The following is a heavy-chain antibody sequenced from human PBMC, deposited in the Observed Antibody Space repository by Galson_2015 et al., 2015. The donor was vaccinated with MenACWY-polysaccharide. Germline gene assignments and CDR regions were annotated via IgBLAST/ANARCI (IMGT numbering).Heavy chain of an antibody. J-gene: IGHJ5*02. CDR1: GGSMSPYH. V-gene: IGHV4-59*01. D-gene: IGHD3-22*01. CDR3: ARIGGMNKGNYYNYGWFDP. CDR2: IHYSGGT. Sequence: ETLSLTCTVSGGSMSPYHWTWIRQSPGKGLEWPGWIHYSGGTKYSPSLKSRVTISVDTSENQFSLKLSSVTTADTAVYYCARIGGMNKGNYYNYGWFDPWGQGTLVTVSS.